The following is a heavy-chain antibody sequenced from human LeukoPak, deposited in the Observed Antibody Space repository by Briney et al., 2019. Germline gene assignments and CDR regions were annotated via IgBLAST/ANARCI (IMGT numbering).Heavy chain of an antibody. Sequence: GGSLRLSCAASGFTFSSYWMSWVRQAPGKGLEWVANIKQDGSEKYYVDSVKGRFTISRDNSKNTLYLQMNSLRAEDTAVYYCARVVDHDYGDYYLDYWGQGTLVTVSS. V-gene: IGHV3-7*03. CDR1: GFTFSSYW. J-gene: IGHJ4*02. CDR2: IKQDGSEK. D-gene: IGHD4-17*01. CDR3: ARVVDHDYGDYYLDY.